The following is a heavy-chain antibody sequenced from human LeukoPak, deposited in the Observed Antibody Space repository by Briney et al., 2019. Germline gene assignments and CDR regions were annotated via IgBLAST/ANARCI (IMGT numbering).Heavy chain of an antibody. CDR1: GFTFSSYW. CDR3: ARGFSRYYDFWSGYLSYYYYYMDV. CDR2: IKRDGSEK. V-gene: IGHV3-7*01. D-gene: IGHD3-3*01. J-gene: IGHJ6*03. Sequence: SGGSLRLSCAASGFTFSSYWMSWVRQAPGKGLEWVANIKRDGSEKYYVDSVKGRFTISRDNAKNSLYLQMNSLRAEDTAVYYCARGFSRYYDFWSGYLSYYYYYMDVWGKGTTVTVSS.